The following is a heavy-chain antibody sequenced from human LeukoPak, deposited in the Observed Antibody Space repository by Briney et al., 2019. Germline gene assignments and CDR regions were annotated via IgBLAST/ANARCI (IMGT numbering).Heavy chain of an antibody. CDR1: GFTFSSYG. CDR2: IRYDGSNK. Sequence: PGGSLRLSCAASGFTFSSYGMHWVRQAPGKGLEWVAFIRYDGSNKYYADSVKGRFTISRDNAKNSLYLQMNSLRAEDTAVYYCARATEYYCSSTSCYVGPFDYWGQGTLVTVSS. CDR3: ARATEYYCSSTSCYVGPFDY. D-gene: IGHD2-2*01. V-gene: IGHV3-30*02. J-gene: IGHJ4*02.